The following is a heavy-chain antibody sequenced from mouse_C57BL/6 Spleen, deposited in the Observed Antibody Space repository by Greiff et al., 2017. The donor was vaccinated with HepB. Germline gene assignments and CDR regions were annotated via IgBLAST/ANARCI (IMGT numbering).Heavy chain of an antibody. J-gene: IGHJ1*03. CDR3: ARHDGYNWYFDV. CDR1: GYSFTDYN. Sequence: EVKLQESGPELVKPGASVKISCKASGYSFTDYNMNWVKQSNGKSLEWIGVINPNYGTTSYNQKFKGKATLTVDQSSSTAYMQLNSLTSEDSAVYYCARHDGYNWYFDVWGTGTTVTVSS. CDR2: INPNYGTT. D-gene: IGHD2-3*01. V-gene: IGHV1-39*01.